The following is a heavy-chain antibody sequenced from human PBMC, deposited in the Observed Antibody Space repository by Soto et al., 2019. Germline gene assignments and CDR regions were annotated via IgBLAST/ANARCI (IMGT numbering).Heavy chain of an antibody. J-gene: IGHJ4*02. CDR3: ARDHFLGVAAGPYYFDY. CDR1: GYTFTSYG. V-gene: IGHV1-18*01. CDR2: ISAYNGNT. D-gene: IGHD2-15*01. Sequence: ASVKVSCKASGYTFTSYGISWVRQAPGQGLEWMGWISAYNGNTNYAQKPQGRVTMTTDTSTSTAYMELRSLRSADTAVYYCARDHFLGVAAGPYYFDYWSQRTLVTGSS.